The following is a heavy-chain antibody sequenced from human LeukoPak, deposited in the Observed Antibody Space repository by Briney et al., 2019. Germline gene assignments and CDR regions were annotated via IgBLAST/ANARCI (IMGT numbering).Heavy chain of an antibody. CDR2: INPNSGGT. CDR3: ARGWAMARGVIIKRDAFDI. J-gene: IGHJ3*02. CDR1: GYTFTGYY. V-gene: IGHV1-2*02. D-gene: IGHD3-10*01. Sequence: ASVKVSCKASGYTFTGYYMHWVRQAPGQGLEWMGWINPNSGGTNYAQKFQGRVTMTRDTSISTAYMELSRLRSDDTAVYYCARGWAMARGVIIKRDAFDIWGQGTMVTVSS.